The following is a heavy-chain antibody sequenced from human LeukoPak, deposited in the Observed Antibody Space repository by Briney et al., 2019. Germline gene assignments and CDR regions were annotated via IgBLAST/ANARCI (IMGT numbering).Heavy chain of an antibody. V-gene: IGHV3-11*03. CDR2: IGKSGSHT. CDR3: ARYPRSGGSSDY. CDR1: GFTFSDYY. Sequence: GGSLRLSCAASGFTFSDYYMGWIRQAPGKGLEWVSYIGKSGSHTNYGDSVKGRFTIARDNAKSSLYLQMNSLRAEDTAVYYCARYPRSGGSSDYWGQGTLVTVSS. J-gene: IGHJ4*02. D-gene: IGHD1-26*01.